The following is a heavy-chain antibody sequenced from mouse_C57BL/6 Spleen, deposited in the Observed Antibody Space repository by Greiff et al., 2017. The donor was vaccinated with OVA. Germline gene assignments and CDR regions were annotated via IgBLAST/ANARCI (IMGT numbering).Heavy chain of an antibody. Sequence: VHLVESGPGLVQPSQSLSITCTVSGFSLTSYGVHWVRQPPGKGLEWLGVIWSGGSTDYNAAFISRLSISKDNSKSQVFFKMNSLQADDTAIYYCAKNQGNYYFDYWGQGTTLTVSS. CDR3: AKNQGNYYFDY. D-gene: IGHD2-1*01. CDR2: IWSGGST. V-gene: IGHV2-4*01. J-gene: IGHJ2*01. CDR1: GFSLTSYG.